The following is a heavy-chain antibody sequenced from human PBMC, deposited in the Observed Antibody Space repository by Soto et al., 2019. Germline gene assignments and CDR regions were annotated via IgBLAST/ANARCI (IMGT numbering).Heavy chain of an antibody. CDR3: AKSPARNWFDP. CDR2: ISGSGGST. CDR1: GFTFSSYD. J-gene: IGHJ5*02. V-gene: IGHV3-23*01. Sequence: GGSLRLSCAASGFTFSSYDMSWVRQSPGKGLEWVSAISGSGGSTYYADSVKGRFTISRDNSTNTLYLQMNSLRAEDTAVYYCAKSPARNWFDPWGQGTLVTVSS.